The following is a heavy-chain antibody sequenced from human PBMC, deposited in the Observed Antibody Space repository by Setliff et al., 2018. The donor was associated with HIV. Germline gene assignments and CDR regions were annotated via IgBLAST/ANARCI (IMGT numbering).Heavy chain of an antibody. D-gene: IGHD2-2*01. Sequence: SETLSLTCTVSGGSISSSSYYWGWIRQPPGKGLEWIGSIYYSGSGYYSPSLKSRVTISVDTSKNQFSLKLSSVTAADTAVYYCARRKGYCSGPSCLEFSWFDPWGQGTLVTVSS. CDR1: GGSISSSSYY. J-gene: IGHJ5*02. CDR2: IYYSGSG. CDR3: ARRKGYCSGPSCLEFSWFDP. V-gene: IGHV4-39*01.